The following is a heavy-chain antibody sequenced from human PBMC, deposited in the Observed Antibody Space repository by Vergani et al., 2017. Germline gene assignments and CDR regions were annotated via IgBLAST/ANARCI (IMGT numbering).Heavy chain of an antibody. Sequence: QVQLQQWGAGLLKPSETLSLTCAVYGGSFSGYYWSWIRQPPGKGLEWIGEINHSGSTNYNPSLKSRVTISVDTSKNQFSLKLSSVTAADTAVYYCARGLLETYYYGSGSYYKKRGRWFDPWGQGTLVTVSS. CDR2: INHSGST. CDR1: GGSFSGYY. D-gene: IGHD3-10*01. J-gene: IGHJ5*02. CDR3: ARGLLETYYYGSGSYYKKRGRWFDP. V-gene: IGHV4-34*01.